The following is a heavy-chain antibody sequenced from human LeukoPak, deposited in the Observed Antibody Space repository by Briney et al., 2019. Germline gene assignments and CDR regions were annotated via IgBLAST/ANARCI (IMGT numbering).Heavy chain of an antibody. CDR3: AREVGATHINWFDP. J-gene: IGHJ5*02. CDR1: GGTFSSYA. V-gene: IGHV1-69*13. D-gene: IGHD1-26*01. CDR2: IIPIFGTA. Sequence: SVKVSCKASGGTFSSYAISWVRQAPGQGLEWMGGIIPIFGTANYAQKFQGRVTITADESTSTAYMELSSLRSEDTAVYYRAREVGATHINWFDPWGQGTLVTVSS.